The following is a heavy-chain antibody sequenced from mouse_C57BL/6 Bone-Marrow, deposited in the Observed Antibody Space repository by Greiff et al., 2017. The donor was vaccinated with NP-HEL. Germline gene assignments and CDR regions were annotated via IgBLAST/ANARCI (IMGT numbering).Heavy chain of an antibody. Sequence: QVQLQQPGAELVKPGASVKLSCKASGYTFTSYWMHWVKQRPGQGLEWIGMIHPNSGSTNYNEKFQSKATLTVDKSSSTAYMQLSSLTSEDSAVYYCARTMVTTGETGPYWYCDVWGTGTTVTVSS. V-gene: IGHV1-64*01. CDR3: ARTMVTTGETGPYWYCDV. CDR1: GYTFTSYW. J-gene: IGHJ1*03. CDR2: IHPNSGST. D-gene: IGHD2-2*01.